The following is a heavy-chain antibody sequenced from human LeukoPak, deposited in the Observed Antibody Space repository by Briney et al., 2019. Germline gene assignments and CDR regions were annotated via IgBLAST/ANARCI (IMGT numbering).Heavy chain of an antibody. D-gene: IGHD3-3*01. Sequence: SQTLSLTCTVSGGSISSGRYWRSWIRQHPGKGLEWIGYVYNSGSTYYSPSLRSRLSMSVDTSKNQFSLNLRSVTAADTAVYFCARAILTASGSVWYFDLWGRGTLVTVSS. V-gene: IGHV4-31*03. J-gene: IGHJ2*01. CDR3: ARAILTASGSVWYFDL. CDR2: VYNSGST. CDR1: GGSISSGRYW.